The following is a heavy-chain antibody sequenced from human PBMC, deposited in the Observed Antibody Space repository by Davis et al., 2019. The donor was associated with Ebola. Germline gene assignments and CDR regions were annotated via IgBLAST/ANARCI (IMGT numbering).Heavy chain of an antibody. J-gene: IGHJ6*02. V-gene: IGHV3-9*01. CDR3: AKDIGVSYYYYGMDV. D-gene: IGHD3-10*01. CDR1: GFSFRSYW. Sequence: SLKISCAASGFSFRSYWMSWVRQAPGKGLEWVSSISWNSGSIGYADSVKGRFTISRDNAKNSLYLQMNSLRAEDTALYYCAKDIGVSYYYYGMDVWGQGTTVTVSS. CDR2: ISWNSGSI.